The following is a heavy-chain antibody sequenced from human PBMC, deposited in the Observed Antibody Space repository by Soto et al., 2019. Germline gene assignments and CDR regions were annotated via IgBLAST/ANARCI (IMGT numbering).Heavy chain of an antibody. V-gene: IGHV1-69*02. D-gene: IGHD4-17*01. CDR1: GGTCSSYT. CDR3: ARAYGDYPSPFDY. CDR2: IIPILGIA. J-gene: IGHJ4*02. Sequence: QVQLVQSGAEVKKPGSSVKVSCKASGGTCSSYTISWVRQAPGQGLEWMGRIIPILGIANYAQKFQGRVTITADKSTSTAYMELSSLRSEDTAVYYCARAYGDYPSPFDYWGQGTLVTVSS.